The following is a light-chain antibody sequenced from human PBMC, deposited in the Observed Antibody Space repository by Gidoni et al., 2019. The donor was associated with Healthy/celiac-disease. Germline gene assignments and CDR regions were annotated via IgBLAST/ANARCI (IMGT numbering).Light chain of an antibody. CDR2: GAS. J-gene: IGKJ3*01. V-gene: IGKV3-15*01. CDR3: QQYNNWPPAFT. CDR1: QSVSSN. Sequence: EIVMTQSPATRSVSPGDRATISCRASQSVSSNLAWYQQKPSQAPRLLIYGASTRATGIPVRFSGSGSGTESTLTISSRQSEDFAVYDCQQYNNWPPAFTFGPGTKVDIK.